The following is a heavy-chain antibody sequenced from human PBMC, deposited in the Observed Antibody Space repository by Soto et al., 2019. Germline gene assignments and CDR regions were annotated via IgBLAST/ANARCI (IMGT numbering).Heavy chain of an antibody. Sequence: LSLTCTVSGGSVSSGGYYWSWIRQHPGKGLEWIGYIYYSGSTYYNPSLKSRVTISVDTSKNQFSLKLSSVTAADTAVYYCARAYGGNSDLDFQHWGQGTLVTVSS. CDR2: IYYSGST. CDR1: GGSVSSGGYY. D-gene: IGHD4-17*01. J-gene: IGHJ1*01. CDR3: ARAYGGNSDLDFQH. V-gene: IGHV4-31*03.